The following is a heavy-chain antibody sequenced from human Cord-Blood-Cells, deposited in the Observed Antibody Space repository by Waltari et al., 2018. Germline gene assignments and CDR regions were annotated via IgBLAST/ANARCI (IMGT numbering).Heavy chain of an antibody. Sequence: HVQLVQSGAEVKKPGASVQVSCKASGYTSTSYAITWFRQAPGQGLEWMGWMNPNSGNTGYAQKFQGRVTMTRNTSISTAYMELSSLRSEDTAVYYCARRISSIAARGNWFDPWGQGTLVTVS. J-gene: IGHJ5*02. D-gene: IGHD6-6*01. CDR3: ARRISSIAARGNWFDP. V-gene: IGHV1-8*02. CDR2: MNPNSGNT. CDR1: GYTSTSYA.